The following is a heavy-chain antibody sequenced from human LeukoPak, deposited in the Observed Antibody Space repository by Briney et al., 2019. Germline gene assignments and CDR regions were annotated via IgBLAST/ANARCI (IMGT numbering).Heavy chain of an antibody. D-gene: IGHD3-22*01. J-gene: IGHJ4*02. CDR3: ARIVTMIVVVPGDY. CDR2: IKQDGSQK. Sequence: GGSLRLSCAASGFTLGDYWMTWVRQAPGKGLEWVGNIKQDGSQKDYVDSVKGRFTISRDTAKNSLYLQMNSLRAEDTAVYYCARIVTMIVVVPGDYWGQGSLVTVSS. V-gene: IGHV3-7*03. CDR1: GFTLGDYW.